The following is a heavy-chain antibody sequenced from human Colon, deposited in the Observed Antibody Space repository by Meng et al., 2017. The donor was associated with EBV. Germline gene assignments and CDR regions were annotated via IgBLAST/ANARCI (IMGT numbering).Heavy chain of an antibody. CDR1: CKTFRNDG. J-gene: IGHJ4*02. Sequence: VQVAAPGPEGKKNGSWVKVSCKGFCKTFRNDGISWVRQAPGNGLEGMGGIIPIFGTTTNAQKLQDRVTITADESTSTVYMEVSSLRSEDTAVYYCARGRGNQPLFDFWGQGTLVTVSS. CDR2: IIPIFGTT. V-gene: IGHV1-69*01. D-gene: IGHD2/OR15-2a*01. CDR3: ARGRGNQPLFDF.